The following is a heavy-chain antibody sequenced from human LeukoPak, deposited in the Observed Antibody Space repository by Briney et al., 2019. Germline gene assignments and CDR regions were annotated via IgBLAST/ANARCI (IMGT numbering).Heavy chain of an antibody. V-gene: IGHV1-2*02. J-gene: IGHJ4*02. CDR3: ARGQATDYGDYDGWGR. Sequence: YTXTXXDXXXVRXAPXQXXXXXXWINPNSGHTNYAQNFQGRVTMTRDTSIRTAYMELGRLRSDDTAVYYCARGQATDYGDYDGWGRWGQGTLVTVSS. D-gene: IGHD4-17*01. CDR2: INPNSGHT. CDR1: YTXTXXD.